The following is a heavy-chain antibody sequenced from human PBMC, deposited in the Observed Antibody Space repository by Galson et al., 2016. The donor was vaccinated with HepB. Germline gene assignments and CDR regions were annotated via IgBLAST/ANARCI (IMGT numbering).Heavy chain of an antibody. J-gene: IGHJ4*02. V-gene: IGHV3-23*01. CDR1: GFTFSSYA. CDR2: IDPSGLNT. Sequence: SLRLSCAASGFTFSSYAMGWVRHAPGKRLDGVTAIDPSGLNTYYADSVNGRFTISRDNSKNTLYLPLDSLRAEDTALYYCARDGAVFDYWGQGTLVTVSS. D-gene: IGHD1-26*01. CDR3: ARDGAVFDY.